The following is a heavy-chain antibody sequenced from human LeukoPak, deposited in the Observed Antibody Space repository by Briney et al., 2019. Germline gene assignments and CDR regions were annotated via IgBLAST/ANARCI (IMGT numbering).Heavy chain of an antibody. CDR2: IYTSGST. J-gene: IGHJ4*02. Sequence: SQTLSLTCTVSGGSISSGSYYWSWIRRPAGKGLEWIGRIYTSGSTNYNPSLKSRVTISVDTSKNQFSLKLSSVTAADTAVYYCARDDAKWELLDYWGQGTLVTVSS. CDR1: GGSISSGSYY. CDR3: ARDDAKWELLDY. V-gene: IGHV4-61*02. D-gene: IGHD1-26*01.